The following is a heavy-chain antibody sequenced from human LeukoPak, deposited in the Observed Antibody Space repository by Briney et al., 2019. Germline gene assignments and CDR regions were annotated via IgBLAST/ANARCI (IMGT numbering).Heavy chain of an antibody. V-gene: IGHV3-53*01. CDR2: INSGGRT. D-gene: IGHD3-9*01. Sequence: AGGSLRLSCAASGLSVSSNYMSWVRQAPGKGLEWVSAINSGGRTYYADSVKGRFTISRDNSKNTLFLQMNSLRADDTAVYYFGKDRDCDVLTGAFDYWGQGTLVTVSS. CDR3: GKDRDCDVLTGAFDY. J-gene: IGHJ4*02. CDR1: GLSVSSNY.